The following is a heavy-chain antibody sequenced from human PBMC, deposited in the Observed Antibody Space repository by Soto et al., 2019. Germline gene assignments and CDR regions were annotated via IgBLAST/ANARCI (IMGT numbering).Heavy chain of an antibody. Sequence: QLQLQESGPGLVKPSETLSLTCTVSGGSISSSTSYWGWIRQPPGKGLEWIGSINYSGSTYYSPSLTSPVTISADTSKNPFSLKLSSVTAADTAVYYCARPVNYYYYYMDVWGKGTMVAVSS. CDR1: GGSISSSTSY. V-gene: IGHV4-39*01. CDR2: INYSGST. J-gene: IGHJ6*03. CDR3: ARPVNYYYYYMDV.